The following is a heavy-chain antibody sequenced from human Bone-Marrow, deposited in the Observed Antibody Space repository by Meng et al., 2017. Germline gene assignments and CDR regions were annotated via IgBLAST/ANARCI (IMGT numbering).Heavy chain of an antibody. J-gene: IGHJ4*02. V-gene: IGHV4-4*02. D-gene: IGHD3-10*01. CDR2: IFHTGNT. CDR3: ARVDWSGGNPIDS. CDR1: GGSIISINW. Sequence: QVQLQESGPGLVKPSGTLSLTCAVSGGSIISINWRTWVRQPPGKGLEWIGEIFHTGNTNFHPSLKSRVTISVDKSKNQFSLKLNSVTAADTAVYYCARVDWSGGNPIDSWGQGTLVTVSS.